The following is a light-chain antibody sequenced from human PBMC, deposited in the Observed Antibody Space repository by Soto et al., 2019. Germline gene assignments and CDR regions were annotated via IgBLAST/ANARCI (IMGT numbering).Light chain of an antibody. CDR2: AAS. J-gene: IGKJ4*01. Sequence: DIQLTQSPSFLSASVGDRVTITCRASQGIRTYLAWYQQKPGKVPNLLVYAASTLQSGVPSRFGGSGSGTEFTLTISSLQPEDFASYCCQHLNNYPLTFGGGTKVEI. CDR1: QGIRTY. CDR3: QHLNNYPLT. V-gene: IGKV1-9*01.